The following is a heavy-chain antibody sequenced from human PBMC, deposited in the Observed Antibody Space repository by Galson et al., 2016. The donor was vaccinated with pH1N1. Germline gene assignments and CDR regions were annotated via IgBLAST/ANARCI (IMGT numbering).Heavy chain of an antibody. J-gene: IGHJ5*02. V-gene: IGHV4-38-2*01. CDR2: VYRGGST. CDR1: GFTFNLHA. D-gene: IGHD2/OR15-2a*01. Sequence: LRLSCAASGFTFNLHAMSWIRQTPGKGLEWIASVYRGGSTYYNPPLKGRGTISVDRPKNKFSLRLNSLTAADTAVYYCATHYFRNYDGVLGWFDPWGQGTLVIVSS. CDR3: ATHYFRNYDGVLGWFDP.